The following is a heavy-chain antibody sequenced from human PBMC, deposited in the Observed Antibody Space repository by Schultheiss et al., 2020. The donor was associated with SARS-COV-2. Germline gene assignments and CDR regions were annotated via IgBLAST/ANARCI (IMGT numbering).Heavy chain of an antibody. J-gene: IGHJ4*02. CDR3: ARDTYYFDGVHYFDY. CDR2: IYSCGST. V-gene: IGHV3-66*03. D-gene: IGHD3-22*01. Sequence: GGSLRLSCAASGFTFSSYWMSWVRQAPGKGLEWVSVIYSCGSTYYADSVKGRFTISRDNSKNTLYLQMNSLRAEDTAVYYCARDTYYFDGVHYFDYWGQGTLVTVSS. CDR1: GFTFSSYW.